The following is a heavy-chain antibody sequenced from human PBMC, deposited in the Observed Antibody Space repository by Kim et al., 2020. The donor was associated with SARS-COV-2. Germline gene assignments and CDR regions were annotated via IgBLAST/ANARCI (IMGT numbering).Heavy chain of an antibody. CDR3: ARIRVEYYDFWSGYPWFDP. D-gene: IGHD3-3*01. J-gene: IGHJ5*02. Sequence: GRFTISRDNAKNSLYLQMNSLRAEDTAVYYCARIRVEYYDFWSGYPWFDPWGQGTLVTVSS. V-gene: IGHV3-48*03.